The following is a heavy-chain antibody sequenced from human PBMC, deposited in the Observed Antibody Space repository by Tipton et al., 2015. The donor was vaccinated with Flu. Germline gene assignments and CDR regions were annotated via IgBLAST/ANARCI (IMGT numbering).Heavy chain of an antibody. D-gene: IGHD4-17*01. CDR3: ARGGERYGDYVYFDY. Sequence: SLRLSCAASGFTFSSYAMHWVRQAPGKGLEYVSAISSNGGSTYYANSVKGRFTISRDNSKNTLYLQMGSLRAEDMAVYYCARGGERYGDYVYFDYWGQGTLVTVSS. V-gene: IGHV3-64*01. CDR2: ISSNGGST. J-gene: IGHJ4*02. CDR1: GFTFSSYA.